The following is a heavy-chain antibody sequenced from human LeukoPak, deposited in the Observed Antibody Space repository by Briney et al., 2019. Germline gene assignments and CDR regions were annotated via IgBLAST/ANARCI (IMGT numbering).Heavy chain of an antibody. J-gene: IGHJ4*02. V-gene: IGHV3-23*01. CDR1: GFTFSSYA. D-gene: IGHD2-2*01. CDR3: AKDAPVNIVVVPAANS. CDR2: ISDGGGST. Sequence: PGGSLRLSCAASGFTFSSYAMSWVHQARGKGLEWVSAISDGGGSTYYADSVEGRFTISRDNSKNTLYLQMNSLRAEDTAVYYCAKDAPVNIVVVPAANSWGQGTLVTVSS.